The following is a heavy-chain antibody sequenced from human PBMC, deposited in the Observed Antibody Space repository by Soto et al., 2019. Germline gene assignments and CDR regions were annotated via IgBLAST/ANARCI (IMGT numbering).Heavy chain of an antibody. CDR3: ARDSKLAD. CDR2: INPSAGGT. Sequence: ASVKVSCPSSGYIFTSYYMHWVRQAPGQGLEWMGIINPSAGGTSYAQKFQARVTMTRDTSTSTIYMELSSLTSEDTAVYYCARDSKLADWGQGSLVTVS. J-gene: IGHJ4*02. CDR1: GYIFTSYY. V-gene: IGHV1-46*01.